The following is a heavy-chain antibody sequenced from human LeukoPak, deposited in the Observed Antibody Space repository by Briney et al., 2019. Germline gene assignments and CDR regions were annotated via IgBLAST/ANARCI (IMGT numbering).Heavy chain of an antibody. J-gene: IGHJ6*03. CDR3: ARGPVLVPGDYYYYMDV. CDR2: IYYSGST. D-gene: IGHD2-2*01. V-gene: IGHV4-59*12. Sequence: SETLSLTCTVSGGSISSYYWSWIRQPPGKGLEWIGYIYYSGSTNYNPSLKSRVTISVDTSKNQFSLQLSSVTAADTAVYYCARGPVLVPGDYYYYMDVWGKGTTVTVSS. CDR1: GGSISSYY.